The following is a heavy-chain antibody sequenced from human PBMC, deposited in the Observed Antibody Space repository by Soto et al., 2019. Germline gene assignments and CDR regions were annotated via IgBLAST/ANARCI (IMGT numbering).Heavy chain of an antibody. D-gene: IGHD5-12*01. V-gene: IGHV1-46*03. CDR3: AIVATILDAFDI. CDR2: INPSGGST. J-gene: IGHJ3*02. Sequence: VSCKASGYTVTTDDMHWVRQAPGQGLEWMGIINPSGGSTSYAQKFQGRVTMTRDTSTSTVYMELSSLRSEDTAVYYCAIVATILDAFDIWGQGTMVTVAS. CDR1: GYTVTTDD.